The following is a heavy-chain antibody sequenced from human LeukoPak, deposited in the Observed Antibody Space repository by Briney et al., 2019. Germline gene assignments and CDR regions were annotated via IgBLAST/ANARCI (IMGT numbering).Heavy chain of an antibody. J-gene: IGHJ6*03. CDR2: IYTSGST. D-gene: IGHD5-18*01. V-gene: IGHV4-61*02. CDR1: GGSISSGSYY. CDR3: ARSGYSYGFYYYYYMDV. Sequence: SETLSLTCTVSGGSISSGSYYWSWIRQPAGEGLEWIGRIYTSGSTNYNPSLKSQVTISVDTSKNQFSLKLSSVTAADTAVYYCARSGYSYGFYYYYYMDVWGKGTTVTVSS.